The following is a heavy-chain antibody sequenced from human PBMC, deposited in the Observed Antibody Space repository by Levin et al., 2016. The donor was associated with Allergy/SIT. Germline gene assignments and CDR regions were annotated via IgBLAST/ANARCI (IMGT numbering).Heavy chain of an antibody. Sequence: SETLSLTCTVSGGSISSYYWSWIRQPPGKGLEWIGYIYYSGSTNYNPSLKSRVTISVDTSKNQFSLKLSSVTAADTAVYYCARVPRGSSWESTYYYYYGMDVWGQGTTVTVSS. CDR2: IYYSGST. D-gene: IGHD6-13*01. CDR1: GGSISSYY. J-gene: IGHJ6*02. V-gene: IGHV4-59*01. CDR3: ARVPRGSSWESTYYYYYGMDV.